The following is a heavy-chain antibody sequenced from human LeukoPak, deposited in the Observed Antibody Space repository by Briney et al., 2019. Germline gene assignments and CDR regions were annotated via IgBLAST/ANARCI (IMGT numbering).Heavy chain of an antibody. CDR1: GFTFYDYA. CDR2: ISWNSGSI. V-gene: IGHV3-9*01. D-gene: IGHD3-10*01. J-gene: IGHJ4*02. CDR3: AKDRQYCYGSGSLSY. Sequence: GGSLRRSCAASGFTFYDYAMHWVRQAPGKGLEGVSGISWNSGSIGYADSVKGRFTISRDNAKNSLYLQMNSLRAEDTALYYCAKDRQYCYGSGSLSYWGQGTLVTVSS.